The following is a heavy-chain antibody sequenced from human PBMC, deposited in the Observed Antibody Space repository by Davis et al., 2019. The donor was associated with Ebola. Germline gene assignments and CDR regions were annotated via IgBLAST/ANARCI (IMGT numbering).Heavy chain of an antibody. D-gene: IGHD5-24*01. CDR2: ILPIFGTA. V-gene: IGHV1-69*13. CDR1: GGTFNSYT. Sequence: AASVKVSCKASGGTFNSYTIFWVRQAPGQGLEWLGGILPIFGTAYYARRFQGRLTISADQSTDTTYMELSSLKPGDTAIYFCARNGLEMGTNTGWFDPWGQGTLVTVSS. CDR3: ARNGLEMGTNTGWFDP. J-gene: IGHJ5*02.